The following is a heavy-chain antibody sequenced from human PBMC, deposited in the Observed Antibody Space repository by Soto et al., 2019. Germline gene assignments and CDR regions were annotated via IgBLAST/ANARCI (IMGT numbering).Heavy chain of an antibody. Sequence: GGSLRLSCAASGFTFSSYAMHWVRQAPGKGLEWVAVISYDGSNKYYADSVKGRFTISRDNSKNTLYLQMNSLRAEDTAVYYSARDLFPRSHNNWFDTLCQGTLDTVSS. J-gene: IGHJ5*02. CDR1: GFTFSSYA. CDR3: ARDLFPRSHNNWFDT. CDR2: ISYDGSNK. D-gene: IGHD2-15*01. V-gene: IGHV3-30-3*01.